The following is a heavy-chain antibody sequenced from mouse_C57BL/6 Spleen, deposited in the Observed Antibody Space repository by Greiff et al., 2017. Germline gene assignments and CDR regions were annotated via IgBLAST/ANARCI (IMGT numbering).Heavy chain of an antibody. CDR1: GYTFTDYY. CDR3: ARVDYYEYGGAMDY. J-gene: IGHJ4*01. D-gene: IGHD2-4*01. V-gene: IGHV1-75*01. CDR2: IFPGSGST. Sequence: VQLQQSGPELVKPGASVKISCKASGYTFTDYYINWVKQRPGQGLEWIGWIFPGSGSTYYNEKFKGKATLTVDKPSSTAYMLLSSLTSEGSPVYFVARVDYYEYGGAMDYWGQGTSVTVSS.